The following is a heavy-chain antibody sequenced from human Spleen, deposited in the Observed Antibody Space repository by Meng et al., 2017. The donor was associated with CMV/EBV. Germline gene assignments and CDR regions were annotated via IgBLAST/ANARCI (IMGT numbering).Heavy chain of an antibody. J-gene: IGHJ4*02. Sequence: QVRLVESGGGLVKPGGSLRLSCAASGFTFSDYYMTWVRQAPGKGLEWISYISSSSSTIHYADSVRGRFTISRDNAKKSLNLQMDSLRAEDTAVYYCARWRGYFDYWGQGTLVTVSS. CDR3: ARWRGYFDY. CDR1: GFTFSDYY. CDR2: ISSSSSTI. V-gene: IGHV3-11*01.